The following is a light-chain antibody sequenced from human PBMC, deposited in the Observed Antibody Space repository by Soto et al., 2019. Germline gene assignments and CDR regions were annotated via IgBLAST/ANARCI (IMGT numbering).Light chain of an antibody. Sequence: EIVLTQSPDTLSLSPGERATLSCRASQTVGNNYLAWYQKKPGQAPRLLIYDASSRATGIPDRFSGSGSGTDFTLTISRLEPEDFAVYYCQQCAYSPRTFGQGTKV. CDR2: DAS. CDR3: QQCAYSPRT. V-gene: IGKV3-20*01. J-gene: IGKJ1*01. CDR1: QTVGNNY.